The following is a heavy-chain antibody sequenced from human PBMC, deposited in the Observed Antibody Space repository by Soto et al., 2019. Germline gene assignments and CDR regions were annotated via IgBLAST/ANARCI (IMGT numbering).Heavy chain of an antibody. J-gene: IGHJ6*02. CDR3: TRKTPPTGMEV. CDR1: GFTLSSYD. D-gene: IGHD3-9*01. Sequence: EVQLVESGGGLVQPGGSLRLSCAASGFTLSSYDIHWVRQATGEGLAWVSGIGSGGDTHYADSVKGRFIISREDGKNSLYLQMNNLRVGATAVYYCTRKTPPTGMEVWGQGAKVTVSS. V-gene: IGHV3-13*01. CDR2: IGSGGDT.